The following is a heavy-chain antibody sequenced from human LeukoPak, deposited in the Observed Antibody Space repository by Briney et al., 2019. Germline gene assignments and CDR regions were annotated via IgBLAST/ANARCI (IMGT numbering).Heavy chain of an antibody. V-gene: IGHV3-64*01. Sequence: GGSLCLSCAASGFTFSSYAMHWVRQAKGKGLEYVSALSSNGGNTYYANSVKGRFTISRDNSKNTLYLQMGSLRAEDMAVYYCARGRTLSGSGYWLEPWGQGTLVTVSS. D-gene: IGHD5-12*01. J-gene: IGHJ5*02. CDR2: LSSNGGNT. CDR1: GFTFSSYA. CDR3: ARGRTLSGSGYWLEP.